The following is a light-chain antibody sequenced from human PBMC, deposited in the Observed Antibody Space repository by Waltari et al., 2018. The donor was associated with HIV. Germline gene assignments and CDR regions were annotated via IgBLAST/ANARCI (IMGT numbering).Light chain of an antibody. J-gene: IGLJ1*01. CDR2: DVN. V-gene: IGLV2-11*01. CDR1: TSDVGYYNY. Sequence: QSALTQPPSVSGSPGQSVTISCTGTTSDVGYYNYVSWYQQYPGKAPKLIIFDVNQRPSGVPERFSGSKSGNTASLTISGLQTADEADYFCCAYAAGHVSYVFGNGT. CDR3: CAYAAGHVSYV.